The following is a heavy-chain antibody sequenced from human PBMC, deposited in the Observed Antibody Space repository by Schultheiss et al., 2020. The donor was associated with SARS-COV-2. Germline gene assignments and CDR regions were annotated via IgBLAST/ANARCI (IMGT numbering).Heavy chain of an antibody. CDR1: GFTFSSYS. CDR2: ISGSGGST. CDR3: AKGDYGGNSDYYYGMDV. J-gene: IGHJ6*02. D-gene: IGHD4-23*01. Sequence: GGSLRLSCAASGFTFSSYSMNWVRQAPGKGLEWVSAISGSGGSTYYADSVKGRFTISRDNAKNSLYLQMNSLRAEDTAVYYCAKGDYGGNSDYYYGMDVWGQGTTVTVSS. V-gene: IGHV3-23*01.